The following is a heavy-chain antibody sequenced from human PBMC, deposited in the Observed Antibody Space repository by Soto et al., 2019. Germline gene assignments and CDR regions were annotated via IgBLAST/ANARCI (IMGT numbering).Heavy chain of an antibody. D-gene: IGHD4-17*01. V-gene: IGHV5-51*01. Sequence: GESLKISCKGSQYNFMNFWVGWVRQMPGKGLEWMGIIFHADSDTRYSPSFQGRVTMSVDKSTYTAYLQWSSLEASDTAIYYCTATVTSAMDVWGQGTPVTVSS. CDR1: QYNFMNFW. J-gene: IGHJ6*02. CDR2: IFHADSDT. CDR3: TATVTSAMDV.